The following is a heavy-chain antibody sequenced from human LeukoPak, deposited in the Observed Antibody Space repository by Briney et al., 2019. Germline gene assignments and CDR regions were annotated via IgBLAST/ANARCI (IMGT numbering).Heavy chain of an antibody. J-gene: IGHJ4*02. CDR3: ARYSTAGTNDY. Sequence: GGSLRLSCVASGFTFSSYWMHWVRQDPRKGLVWVSRINGDGRNINYADSVRGRFTISRDNAKNTLFLQMNTLRAEDTAVYYCARYSTAGTNDYWGQGTLVTVSS. D-gene: IGHD1-1*01. CDR1: GFTFSSYW. CDR2: INGDGRNI. V-gene: IGHV3-74*01.